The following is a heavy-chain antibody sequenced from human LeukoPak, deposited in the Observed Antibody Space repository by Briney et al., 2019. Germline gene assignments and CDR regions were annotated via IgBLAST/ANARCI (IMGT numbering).Heavy chain of an antibody. V-gene: IGHV1-18*01. CDR3: ARVHYLGTNGVRHHDAFDI. CDR2: ISADNGNT. J-gene: IGHJ3*02. Sequence: ATVKVSCKASGYTFTSYGISWVRQAPGPGLEWMGWISADNGNTNYAQKPQSRVTMPTDTSTSTAYMEQRSLRSDDTAVHYCARVHYLGTNGVRHHDAFDIWCQGTMVTVSS. D-gene: IGHD2-8*01. CDR1: GYTFTSYG.